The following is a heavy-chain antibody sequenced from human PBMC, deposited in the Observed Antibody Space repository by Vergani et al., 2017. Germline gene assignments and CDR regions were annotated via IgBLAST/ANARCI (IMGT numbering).Heavy chain of an antibody. Sequence: QVQLVQSGAEVKKPGASVKVSCKASGYTFTSYGISWVRQAPGQGLEWMGWISAYNGNTNYAQKLQGRVTMTTDTSTSPAYMELRGLRSDYTAVYYCARDRYDFWSGYYLSGSGPNWFDPWGQGTLVTVSS. V-gene: IGHV1-18*01. D-gene: IGHD3-3*01. CDR1: GYTFTSYG. CDR3: ARDRYDFWSGYYLSGSGPNWFDP. CDR2: ISAYNGNT. J-gene: IGHJ5*02.